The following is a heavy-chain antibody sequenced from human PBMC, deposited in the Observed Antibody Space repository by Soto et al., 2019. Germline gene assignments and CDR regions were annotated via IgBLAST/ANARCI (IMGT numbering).Heavy chain of an antibody. V-gene: IGHV3-30-3*01. Sequence: GGSLRLSCAASGFTFSSYAMHWVRQAPGKGLEWVAVISYDGSNKYYADSVKGRFTISRDNSKNTLYLQRNSLRAEDTAVYYCARSHIVVVPAAPDVYTYYYYGMDVWGQGTTVTVSS. CDR3: ARSHIVVVPAAPDVYTYYYYGMDV. CDR1: GFTFSSYA. J-gene: IGHJ6*02. CDR2: ISYDGSNK. D-gene: IGHD2-2*01.